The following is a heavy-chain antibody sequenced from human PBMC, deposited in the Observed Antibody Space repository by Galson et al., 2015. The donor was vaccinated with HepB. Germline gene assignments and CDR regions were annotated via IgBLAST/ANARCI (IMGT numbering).Heavy chain of an antibody. CDR2: ISGSGGST. D-gene: IGHD6-13*01. V-gene: IGHV3-23*01. Sequence: SLRLSCAASGFTFRNYAMSWVRQAPGKGLEWVSSISGSGGSTYYRGSFKGRFTISRDNSKNTVYLQMKSLRADDTAVYYCAKNSGSNWFVPHHFDSWGQGTLVTVSS. CDR3: AKNSGSNWFVPHHFDS. CDR1: GFTFRNYA. J-gene: IGHJ4*02.